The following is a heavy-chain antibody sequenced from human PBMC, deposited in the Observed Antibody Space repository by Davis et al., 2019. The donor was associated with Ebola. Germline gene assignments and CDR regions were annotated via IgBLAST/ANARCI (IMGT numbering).Heavy chain of an antibody. CDR1: DNTFTNYW. Sequence: GESLKISCKGSDNTFTNYWIGWVRQMPGKGLECMGIIYPGDSETRYSPSFQGQVTISADKSITTAYLQWSSLKASDTALYYCASLRRTITGMDDAFDIWGQGTMVTVSS. CDR3: ASLRRTITGMDDAFDI. D-gene: IGHD2-8*02. V-gene: IGHV5-51*01. CDR2: IYPGDSET. J-gene: IGHJ3*02.